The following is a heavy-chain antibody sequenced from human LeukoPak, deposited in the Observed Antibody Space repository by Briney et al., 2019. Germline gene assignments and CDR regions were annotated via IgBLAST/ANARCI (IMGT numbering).Heavy chain of an antibody. D-gene: IGHD3-22*01. CDR3: ASDPYYYDSSGTPT. CDR2: INPSGGST. V-gene: IGHV1-46*01. J-gene: IGHJ4*02. CDR1: GYTFTSYG. Sequence: ASVKVSCKASGYTFTSYGISWVRQAPGQGLEWMGIINPSGGSTSYAQKFQGRVTMTRDTSTSTVYMELSSLRSEDTAVYYCASDPYYYDSSGTPTWGQGTLVTVSS.